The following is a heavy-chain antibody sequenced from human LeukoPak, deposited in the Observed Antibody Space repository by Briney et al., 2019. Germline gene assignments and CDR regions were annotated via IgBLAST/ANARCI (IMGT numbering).Heavy chain of an antibody. V-gene: IGHV3-33*01. CDR3: ASEVGITIFGVVIDAFDI. CDR1: GFTFSSYG. D-gene: IGHD3-3*01. CDR2: IWYDGSNK. Sequence: GGSLRLSCAASGFTFSSYGMHWVRQAPGKGLEWVAVIWYDGSNKYYADSVKGRFTISRDNSKNTLYLQMNSLRAEDTAVYYCASEVGITIFGVVIDAFDIWGQGTMVTVSS. J-gene: IGHJ3*02.